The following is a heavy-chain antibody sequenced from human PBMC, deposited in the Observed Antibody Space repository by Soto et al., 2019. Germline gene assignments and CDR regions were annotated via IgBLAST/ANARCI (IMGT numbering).Heavy chain of an antibody. J-gene: IGHJ6*02. D-gene: IGHD2-15*01. CDR1: GESVSIGHYD. V-gene: IGHV4-61*01. CDR3: ARVVRCTRSGCYYLAMDV. Sequence: PETLCLTCNVSGESVSIGHYDWHWIRQPRGKGLEWIGSIHSSGRTNYNPSLKSRVSMSLDTSKNQLSLSLSSVGAADTAIYYCARVVRCTRSGCYYLAMDVWGQGTTVTVSS. CDR2: IHSSGRT.